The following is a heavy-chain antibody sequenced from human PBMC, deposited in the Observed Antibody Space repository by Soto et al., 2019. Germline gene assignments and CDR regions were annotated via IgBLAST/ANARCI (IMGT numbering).Heavy chain of an antibody. J-gene: IGHJ4*02. V-gene: IGHV3-23*01. CDR3: AKNYFFDS. Sequence: PGGSLRLSCAASGFTFSSYAVSWARQAPGKGLEWVSSIGVSSDTYYADSVKGRFTISRDNSRNTLYLQMNSLRAEDTALYYCAKNYFFDSWGQGTLVTVSS. CDR2: IGVSSDT. CDR1: GFTFSSYA.